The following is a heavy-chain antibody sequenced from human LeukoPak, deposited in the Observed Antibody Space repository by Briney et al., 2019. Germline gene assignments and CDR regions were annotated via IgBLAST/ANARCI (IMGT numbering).Heavy chain of an antibody. Sequence: GGSLRLSCAASGFTFSSYAMHWVRQAPGKGLEWVAVISYDGSNKYYADSVKGRFTISRDNSKNTLYLQMNSLRAEDTAVYYCARGGRYCSGGSCYPNWFDPWGQGTLVTVSS. CDR3: ARGGRYCSGGSCYPNWFDP. V-gene: IGHV3-30*04. D-gene: IGHD2-15*01. CDR1: GFTFSSYA. CDR2: ISYDGSNK. J-gene: IGHJ5*02.